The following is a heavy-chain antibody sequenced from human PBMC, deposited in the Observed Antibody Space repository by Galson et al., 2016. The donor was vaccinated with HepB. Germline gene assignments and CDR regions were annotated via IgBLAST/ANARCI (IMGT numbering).Heavy chain of an antibody. CDR2: ISKTSASM. CDR3: AKDSSGWARDY. V-gene: IGHV3-21*01. D-gene: IGHD6-19*01. J-gene: IGHJ4*02. Sequence: SLRLSCAASGFTFSAYSMTCVRPAPGRGLEWVSVISKTSASMLYADSVKGRFTVSRDDVGNTLYLQMNSLRADDTAVYYCAKDSSGWARDYWGQGTLVTVSS. CDR1: GFTFSAYS.